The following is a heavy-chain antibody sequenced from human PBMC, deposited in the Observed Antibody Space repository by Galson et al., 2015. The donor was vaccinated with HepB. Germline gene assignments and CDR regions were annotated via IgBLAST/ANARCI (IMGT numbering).Heavy chain of an antibody. CDR1: GFTFSSYA. CDR3: ARDGSLPITIWGDAFDI. V-gene: IGHV3-30-3*01. CDR2: ISYDGSNK. D-gene: IGHD3-10*01. J-gene: IGHJ3*02. Sequence: SLRLSCAASGFTFSSYAMHWVRQAPGKGLEWVAVISYDGSNKYYADSVKGRFTISRDNSKNTLYLQMNSLRAEDTAVYYCARDGSLPITIWGDAFDIWGQGTMVTVSS.